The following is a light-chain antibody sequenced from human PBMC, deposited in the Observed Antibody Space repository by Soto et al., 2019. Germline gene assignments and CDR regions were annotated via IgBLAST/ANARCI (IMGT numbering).Light chain of an antibody. CDR2: GAS. CDR1: QSVSRY. J-gene: IGKJ5*01. Sequence: EIVLTQSPATLSLSPGGRATLTCRASQSVSRYLAWYQQKPGQAPRLLIYGASSRATGIPDRFSGSGYGTDFTLTISRLEPEDFAVYYCQLYSTSPFTFAQGTRLEIK. CDR3: QLYSTSPFT. V-gene: IGKV3-20*01.